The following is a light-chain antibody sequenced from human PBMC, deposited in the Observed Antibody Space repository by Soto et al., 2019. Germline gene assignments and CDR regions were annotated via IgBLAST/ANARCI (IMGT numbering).Light chain of an antibody. V-gene: IGKV3-11*01. CDR3: QQYNNWPPFT. CDR1: QSVSSY. Sequence: EIVLTQSPATLSLSPGERATLSCRASQSVSSYLAWYQQKPGQAPRLLIYEASNRATGIPARFSGSGSGTDFTLTISSLQSEDFAVYYCQQYNNWPPFTFGPGTKVDIK. CDR2: EAS. J-gene: IGKJ3*01.